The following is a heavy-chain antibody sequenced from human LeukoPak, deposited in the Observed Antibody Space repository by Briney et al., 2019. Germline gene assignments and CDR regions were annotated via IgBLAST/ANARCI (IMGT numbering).Heavy chain of an antibody. Sequence: GGSLRLSCAASGFTVSSNYMSWVRQAPGKGLEWVSVIYSGGSTYYADSVKGRFTISRDNSKNTLYLQLSSLRAEDTAVYYCARTRTSSWYDAFDIWGEGTVATVSS. CDR2: IYSGGST. CDR3: ARTRTSSWYDAFDI. CDR1: GFTVSSNY. J-gene: IGHJ3*02. D-gene: IGHD6-13*01. V-gene: IGHV3-53*01.